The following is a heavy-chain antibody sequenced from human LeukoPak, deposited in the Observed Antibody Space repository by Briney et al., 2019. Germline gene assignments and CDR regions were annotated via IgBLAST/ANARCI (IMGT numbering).Heavy chain of an antibody. CDR3: ATFYALLTGYFDY. Sequence: GGSLRLSCAASGFTFSSCAMSWVRQSPGKGLEWVSAISGGGDTTYYAYYADSVKGRFTISRDNSKNTLYLQMNSLRAEDTAVSYCATFYALLTGYFDYRGPAALVSVSS. CDR1: GFTFSSCA. D-gene: IGHD3-9*01. CDR2: ISGGGDTTYYA. J-gene: IGHJ4*02. V-gene: IGHV3-23*01.